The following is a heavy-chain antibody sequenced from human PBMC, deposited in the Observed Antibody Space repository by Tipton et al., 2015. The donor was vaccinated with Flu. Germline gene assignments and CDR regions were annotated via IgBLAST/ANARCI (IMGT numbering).Heavy chain of an antibody. CDR2: IYPSGGGT. D-gene: IGHD3-10*01. V-gene: IGHV1-46*01. CDR1: GYTFSIYN. J-gene: IGHJ4*02. CDR3: ARDLGSGTCTFDD. Sequence: QLVQSGNEVKKPGASVKISCKASGYTFSIYNIHWVRQAPGQGLEWMGIIYPSGGGTRYAQKFQGRVTVTRDKSTSTVYMELTSLRSEGTAVYYCARDLGSGTCTFDDWGQGTLVTVSS.